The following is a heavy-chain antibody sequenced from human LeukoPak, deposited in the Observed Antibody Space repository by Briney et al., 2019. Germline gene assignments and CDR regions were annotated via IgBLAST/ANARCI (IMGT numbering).Heavy chain of an antibody. CDR1: GFTFSNYW. Sequence: GGSLRLXCAASGFTFSNYWMHWVRQTPGKGLVWVSRIISDGSSTSYADSVKGRFTISRDNAKNTLYLQTNSLRAEDTAVYYCARDGSLPDYWGQGTLVTVSS. V-gene: IGHV3-74*01. J-gene: IGHJ4*02. CDR3: ARDGSLPDY. CDR2: IISDGSST.